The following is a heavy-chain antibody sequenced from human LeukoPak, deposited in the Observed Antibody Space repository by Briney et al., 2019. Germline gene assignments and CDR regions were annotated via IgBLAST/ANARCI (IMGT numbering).Heavy chain of an antibody. V-gene: IGHV4-39*01. Sequence: PSETLSLTCTVSGGSLSSIYYYLGWIRQPPGKGLEWIGSIYFSGSTYYNSSLTSRVAISADTSKNQFSLKLSSVTAADTAVYYCARHGGIAAAGSWFDPWGQGTLVTVSS. CDR1: GGSLSSIYYY. J-gene: IGHJ5*02. CDR3: ARHGGIAAAGSWFDP. CDR2: IYFSGST. D-gene: IGHD6-13*01.